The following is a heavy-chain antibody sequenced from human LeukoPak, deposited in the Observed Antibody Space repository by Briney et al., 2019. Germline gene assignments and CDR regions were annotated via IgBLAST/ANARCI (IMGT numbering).Heavy chain of an antibody. D-gene: IGHD3-22*01. J-gene: IGHJ6*03. V-gene: IGHV1-2*02. CDR3: AKSLYFYDRSNYRYYYYMDV. Sequence: ASVKVSCKASGYTFTDYFMQWVRQVPGQGLEWMGWINTNSGATLYAQKFQGRVTMTRDTSSSTVYMELSTLTSDDTAVYYCAKSLYFYDRSNYRYYYYMDVWAAGTMVTVSS. CDR1: GYTFTDYF. CDR2: INTNSGAT.